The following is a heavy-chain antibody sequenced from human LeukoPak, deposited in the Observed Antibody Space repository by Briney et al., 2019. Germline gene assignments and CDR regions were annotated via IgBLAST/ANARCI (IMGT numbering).Heavy chain of an antibody. J-gene: IGHJ4*02. CDR3: ARLGEYSGYDY. CDR2: IYYSGST. CDR1: GGSISSYY. Sequence: SETLSLTCTVSGGSISSYYWSWIRQPPGKGLEWIGYIYYSGSTNYNPSLKSRVTISVDTSKNQFSLKLSSVTAADTAVYYCARLGEYSGYDYWGQGTLVTVSS. V-gene: IGHV4-59*01. D-gene: IGHD5-12*01.